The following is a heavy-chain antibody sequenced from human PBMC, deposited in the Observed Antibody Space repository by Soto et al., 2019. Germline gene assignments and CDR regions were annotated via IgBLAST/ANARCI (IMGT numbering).Heavy chain of an antibody. CDR2: IYSSGST. CDR1: GGAINSYY. D-gene: IGHD3-3*01. CDR3: ARGQRFSDWFDP. Sequence: PSETLSLTCTVSGGAINSYYWTWIRQPAGKGLEWIRRIYSSGSTKYNPSLQSRVTMSLDTSKNQFSLRLTSVTAADTAVYYCARGQRFSDWFDPWGQGTLVTVSS. V-gene: IGHV4-4*07. J-gene: IGHJ5*02.